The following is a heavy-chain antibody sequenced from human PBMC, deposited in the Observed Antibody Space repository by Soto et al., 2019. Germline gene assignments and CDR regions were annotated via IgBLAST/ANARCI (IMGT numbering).Heavy chain of an antibody. V-gene: IGHV1-24*01. CDR3: ARGPREWLAQRGAFDI. CDR1: GYTLTELS. D-gene: IGHD6-19*01. CDR2: FDPEDGET. Sequence: ASVKVSCKVSGYTLTELSMHWVRQAPGKGLEWMGGFDPEDGETIYAQKFQGRVTMTEDTSTDTAYMELSSLRSEDTAVYYCARGPREWLAQRGAFDIWGQGTTVTVSS. J-gene: IGHJ3*02.